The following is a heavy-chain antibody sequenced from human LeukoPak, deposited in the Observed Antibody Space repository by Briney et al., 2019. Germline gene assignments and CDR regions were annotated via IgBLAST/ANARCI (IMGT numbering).Heavy chain of an antibody. J-gene: IGHJ6*03. CDR1: GYSFTSYW. Sequence: GESLKISCKGSGYSFTSYWIGWVRQMPGKGLEWMGIIYPGDSDTRYSPSFQGQVTISADKSTSTAYLQWSSLKASDTAMYYCARHSGGYDYYYYYMDVWGKGTTVTISS. D-gene: IGHD5-12*01. CDR2: IYPGDSDT. V-gene: IGHV5-51*01. CDR3: ARHSGGYDYYYYYMDV.